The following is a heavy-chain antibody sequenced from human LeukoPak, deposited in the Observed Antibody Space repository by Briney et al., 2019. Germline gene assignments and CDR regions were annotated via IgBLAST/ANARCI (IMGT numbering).Heavy chain of an antibody. J-gene: IGHJ4*02. CDR3: AGARPDTAMAVDY. CDR1: GGSISTYY. V-gene: IGHV4-59*01. Sequence: SETLSLTCTVSGGSISTYYWSWVRLPPGKGLEWIGYIYNSGSTKYNPSLKSRVTVSVDASKNQLSLKLSSVTAADTAVYYCAGARPDTAMAVDYWGQGTLVTVSS. CDR2: IYNSGST. D-gene: IGHD5-18*01.